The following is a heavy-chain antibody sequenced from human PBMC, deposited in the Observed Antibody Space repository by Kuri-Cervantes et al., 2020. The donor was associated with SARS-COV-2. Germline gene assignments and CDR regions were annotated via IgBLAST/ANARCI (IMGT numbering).Heavy chain of an antibody. J-gene: IGHJ3*02. V-gene: IGHV4-59*08. CDR2: IYYSGST. CDR1: GGSISSHY. D-gene: IGHD2-2*01. CDR3: ARRHIVVVPAASLPSDAFDI. Sequence: ESLKISCTVSGGSISSHYWSWIRQSPGKGLEWIGYIYYSGSTNYNPSLKSRVTISVDTSKNQFSLKLSSVTAADTAVYYCARRHIVVVPAASLPSDAFDIWGQGTMVTVSS.